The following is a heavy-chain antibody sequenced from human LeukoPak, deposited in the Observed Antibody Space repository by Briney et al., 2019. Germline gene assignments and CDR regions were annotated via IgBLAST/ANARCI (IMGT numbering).Heavy chain of an antibody. Sequence: PGGSLTLSCAASGFSFSIHGMGWVRRAPGKGLEWVANIKQDGSEKYYVDSVKGRFTISRDNAKNSLYLQMNSLRAEDTAVYYCARKEVGDGSGSYGYWGQGTLVTVSS. CDR3: ARKEVGDGSGSYGY. J-gene: IGHJ4*02. CDR1: GFSFSIHG. V-gene: IGHV3-7*01. D-gene: IGHD3-10*01. CDR2: IKQDGSEK.